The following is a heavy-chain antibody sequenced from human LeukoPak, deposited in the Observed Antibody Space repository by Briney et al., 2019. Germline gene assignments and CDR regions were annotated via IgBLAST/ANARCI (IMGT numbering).Heavy chain of an antibody. D-gene: IGHD3-10*01. V-gene: IGHV4-39*07. Sequence: SETLSLTCTVSGGSISSSSYYWGWIRQPPGKGLEWIGSIYYSGSTYYNPSLKSRVTISVDTSKNQFSLKLSSVTTADTAVYYCARGVAGVTHFDYWGQGTLVTVSS. CDR3: ARGVAGVTHFDY. J-gene: IGHJ4*02. CDR1: GGSISSSSYY. CDR2: IYYSGST.